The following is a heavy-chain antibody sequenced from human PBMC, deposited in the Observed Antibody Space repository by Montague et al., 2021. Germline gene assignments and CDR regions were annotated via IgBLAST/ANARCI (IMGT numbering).Heavy chain of an antibody. CDR3: ARARITGTTTPLDY. V-gene: IGHV4-39*01. CDR2: FYSGGNT. D-gene: IGHD1/OR15-1a*01. Sequence: SETLSLTCTVSGGSISSTSHYWDWIRQHPGKGLEWIGTFYSGGNTYYNPALKSRVSISADTSNNQFSLKLHSVTAADTAVYFCARARITGTTTPLDYWGQGTLVIVSS. CDR1: GGSISSTSHY. J-gene: IGHJ4*02.